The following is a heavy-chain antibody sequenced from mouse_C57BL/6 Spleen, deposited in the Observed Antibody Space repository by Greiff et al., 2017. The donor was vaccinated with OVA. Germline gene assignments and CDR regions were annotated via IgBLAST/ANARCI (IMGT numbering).Heavy chain of an antibody. J-gene: IGHJ1*03. CDR3: ARDGDVRDWYFDD. Sequence: VKVEESEGGLVQPGSSMKLSCTASGFTFSDYYMAWVRQVPEKGLEWVANIIYDGSSTYYLDSLKSRFIISRDNAKSILYLQMSSLKSEDTATYYCARDGDVRDWYFDDWGTGTTITVSS. CDR2: IIYDGSST. V-gene: IGHV5-16*01. CDR1: GFTFSDYY.